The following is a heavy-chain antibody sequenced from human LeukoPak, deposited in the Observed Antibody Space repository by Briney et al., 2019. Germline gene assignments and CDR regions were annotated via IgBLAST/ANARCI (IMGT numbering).Heavy chain of an antibody. J-gene: IGHJ4*02. V-gene: IGHV3-21*01. CDR2: ISSSSSYI. D-gene: IGHD6-13*01. CDR1: GFTFSSYS. Sequence: GGSLRLSCAASGFTFSSYSMNWVRQAPGKGLEWVSSISSSSSYIYYADSVKGRFTISRDNSKNTLYLQMNSLRAEDTAVYYCASASSSWYYFDYWGQGTLVTVSS. CDR3: ASASSSWYYFDY.